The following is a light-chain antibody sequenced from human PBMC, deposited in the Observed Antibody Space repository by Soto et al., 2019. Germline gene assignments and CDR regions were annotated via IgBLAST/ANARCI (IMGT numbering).Light chain of an antibody. CDR2: KAS. CDR1: QSISSH. Sequence: DIQMTQSPPTLSASVGDRITITCRASQSISSHLAWYQQKPGKAPKLLIYKASSLESGVPSRFGGSGSGTEFTLTISSLQPDDFETYYCQQYNTYSSFGPGTKVDLK. CDR3: QQYNTYSS. V-gene: IGKV1-5*03. J-gene: IGKJ3*01.